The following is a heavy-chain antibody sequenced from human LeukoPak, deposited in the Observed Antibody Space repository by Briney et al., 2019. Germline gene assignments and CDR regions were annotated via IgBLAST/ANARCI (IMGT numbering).Heavy chain of an antibody. CDR2: IYYSGST. D-gene: IGHD3-22*01. Sequence: PSETLSLTCTVSGGSISSYYWSWIRQPPGKGLEWIGYIYYSGSTNYNPSLKSRVTISVDTSKNQFSLKLSSVTAADTAVYYCARASYYYDSSGYGGEVYYYYDMDVWGKGTTVTVSS. V-gene: IGHV4-59*01. CDR1: GGSISSYY. J-gene: IGHJ6*03. CDR3: ARASYYYDSSGYGGEVYYYYDMDV.